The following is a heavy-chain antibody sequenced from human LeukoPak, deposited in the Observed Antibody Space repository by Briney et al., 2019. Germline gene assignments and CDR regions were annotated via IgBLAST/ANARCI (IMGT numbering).Heavy chain of an antibody. D-gene: IGHD2-21*02. CDR2: ISGSGGTA. CDR1: GFTFSIYA. CDR3: AKDRWAYCGGDCYRFDY. Sequence: GGSLRLSCAASGFTFSIYAMSWVRQAPGKGLEWVSAISGSGGTAYYADSVKGRFTISRDNSKNTLYLQMNSLRAEDTAVYYCAKDRWAYCGGDCYRFDYWGQGTLVTVSS. V-gene: IGHV3-23*01. J-gene: IGHJ4*02.